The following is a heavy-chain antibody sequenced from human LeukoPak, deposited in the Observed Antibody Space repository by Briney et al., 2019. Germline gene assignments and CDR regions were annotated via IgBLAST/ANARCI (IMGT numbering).Heavy chain of an antibody. J-gene: IGHJ5*02. CDR2: TYYRSTWYN. V-gene: IGHV6-1*01. Sequence: SQTLSLTCAISGDSVSSNSVTWNWIRQSPSRGLEWLGRTYYRSTWYNDYAVSVRGRIAVNPDTSKNQFSLHLNSVTPEDTAVYYCARRLTQYDCFDPWGQGTLVTVSS. CDR1: GDSVSSNSVT. CDR3: ARRLTQYDCFDP. D-gene: IGHD2-2*01.